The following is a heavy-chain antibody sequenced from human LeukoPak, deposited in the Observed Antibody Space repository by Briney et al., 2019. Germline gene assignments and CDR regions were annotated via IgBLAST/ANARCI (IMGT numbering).Heavy chain of an antibody. CDR2: INHSGST. CDR3: ARGFSH. Sequence: SETLSLTCAVYGVSFTSYYWSWLRQPPGKGLEWIGEINHSGSTTYNPSLKSRVTMSIDTSKNQFFLKLSSVTAADTAVYYCARGFSHWGQGTLVTVSS. J-gene: IGHJ4*02. CDR1: GVSFTSYY. V-gene: IGHV4-34*01.